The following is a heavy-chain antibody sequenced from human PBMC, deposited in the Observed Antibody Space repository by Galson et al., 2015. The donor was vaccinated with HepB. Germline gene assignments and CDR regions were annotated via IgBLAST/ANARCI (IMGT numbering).Heavy chain of an antibody. V-gene: IGHV1-69*02. CDR2: IIPILGIA. CDR3: ARGQFNSGYDDSEWIQLWLDSYGMDV. Sequence: SVKVSCKASGGTFSSYTISWVRQAPGQGLEWMGRIIPILGIANYAQKFQGRVTITADKSTSTAYMELSSLRSEDTAVYYCARGQFNSGYDDSEWIQLWLDSYGMDVWGQGATVTVSS. D-gene: IGHD5-18*01. CDR1: GGTFSSYT. J-gene: IGHJ6*02.